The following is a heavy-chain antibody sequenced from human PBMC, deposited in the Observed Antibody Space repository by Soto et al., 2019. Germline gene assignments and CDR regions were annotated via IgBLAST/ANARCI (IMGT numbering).Heavy chain of an antibody. D-gene: IGHD3-3*01. V-gene: IGHV4-31*02. J-gene: IGHJ4*02. CDR2: ISNSGST. CDR1: GASIATAASY. CDR3: ARGNGVIFMGTQFDF. Sequence: SETLSLTCTVFGASIATAASYWSWIRQHPGKGMEWIGYISNSGSTFYNPSLKSRLILSIDTSNNQFSLMLSFVTAADVAVYYCARGNGVIFMGTQFDFWGLGTLVTVS.